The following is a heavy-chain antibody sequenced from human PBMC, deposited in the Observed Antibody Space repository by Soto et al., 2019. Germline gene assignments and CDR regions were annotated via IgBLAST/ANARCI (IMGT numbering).Heavy chain of an antibody. J-gene: IGHJ6*02. Sequence: EGNLVESGGGLAQPGGSLRLSCVASGFTFSAYRMYWIRQAPGTGLQWVSYISTRSSMIHYADSVRGRFTISRDDAKNSLYMQMNRLRAEDTALYYCAREYQYGMDVWGQGTAVTVSS. D-gene: IGHD2-2*01. CDR3: AREYQYGMDV. CDR2: ISTRSSMI. CDR1: GFTFSAYR. V-gene: IGHV3-48*01.